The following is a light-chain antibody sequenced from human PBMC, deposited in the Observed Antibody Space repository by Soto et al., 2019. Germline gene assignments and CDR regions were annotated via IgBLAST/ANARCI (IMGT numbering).Light chain of an antibody. CDR2: DAS. CDR1: QSVSSY. Sequence: EIVLTQSPATLSLSPGERATLSCRACQSVSSYLAWYQQKPGQAPRLLIYDASNRATGIPARFSGSGSGTDFTLTISSLEPEDFAVYYCQQRSNWPSITFGQGTRLEI. V-gene: IGKV3-11*01. J-gene: IGKJ5*01. CDR3: QQRSNWPSIT.